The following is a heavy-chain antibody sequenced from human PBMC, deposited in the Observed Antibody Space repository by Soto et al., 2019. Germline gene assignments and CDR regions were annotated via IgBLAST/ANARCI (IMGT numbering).Heavy chain of an antibody. CDR1: GYTFTSYA. CDR3: GRVEEGPPTLDY. CDR2: INAGNGNT. D-gene: IGHD1-1*01. J-gene: IGHJ4*02. V-gene: IGHV1-3*01. Sequence: ASVKVSCKASGYTFTSYAMHWVRQAPGQRLEWMGWINAGNGNTKYSQKFQGRVTITRDTSASTAYMELSSLRSEDTAVYYCGRVEEGPPTLDYWGQGTLVIVSS.